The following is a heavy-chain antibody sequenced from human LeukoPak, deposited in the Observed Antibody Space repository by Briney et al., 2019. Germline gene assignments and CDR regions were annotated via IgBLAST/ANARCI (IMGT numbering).Heavy chain of an antibody. D-gene: IGHD6-19*01. Sequence: GASVKVSCKASGYTFTSYGISWVRQAPGQGLEWMGWISAYNGNTNYAQKLQGRVTITRDTSASTAYMELSSLRSEDTAVYYCARAFIAVAGPYFDYWGQGTLVTVSS. V-gene: IGHV1-18*01. J-gene: IGHJ4*02. CDR1: GYTFTSYG. CDR2: ISAYNGNT. CDR3: ARAFIAVAGPYFDY.